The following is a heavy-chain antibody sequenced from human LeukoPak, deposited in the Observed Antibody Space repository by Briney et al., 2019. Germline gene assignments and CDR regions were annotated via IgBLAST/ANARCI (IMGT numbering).Heavy chain of an antibody. CDR3: ARGGAPDY. CDR1: GFNFSSYC. J-gene: IGHJ4*02. CDR2: INQDERQK. Sequence: GGSLRRSCVASGFNFSSYCMTWVRQSPGKGLEWVANINQDERQKYYVDSVKVRFTISRYNPKNSVSVQMTSLGADDGGLYSCARGGAPDYWGRGTLVTVAS. D-gene: IGHD2-15*01. V-gene: IGHV3-7*01.